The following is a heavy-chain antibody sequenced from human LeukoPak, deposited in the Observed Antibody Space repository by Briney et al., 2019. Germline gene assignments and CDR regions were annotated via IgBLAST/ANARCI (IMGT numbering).Heavy chain of an antibody. CDR1: GFTFSNAW. CDR2: IKSKTDGWTT. CDR3: ATHSYGDYFDY. J-gene: IGHJ4*02. Sequence: PGGSLRLSCAASGFTFSNAWMSWVRQAPGKGLEWVGRIKSKTDGWTTDYAAPVKGRFTISRDDSKNTLYLQMNSLKTEDTAVYYCATHSYGDYFDYWGQGTLVTVSS. V-gene: IGHV3-15*01. D-gene: IGHD4-17*01.